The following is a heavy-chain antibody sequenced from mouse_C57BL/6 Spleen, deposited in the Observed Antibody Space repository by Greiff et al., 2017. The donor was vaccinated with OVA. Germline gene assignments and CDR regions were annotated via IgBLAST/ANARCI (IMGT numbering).Heavy chain of an antibody. Sequence: EVKLQESGPVLVKPGASVKMSCKASGYTFTDYYMNWVKQSHGKSLEWIGVINPYNGGTSYNQKFKGKATLTVDKSSSTAYMELNSLTSEDSAVYYCARGGGNYENYAMDYWGQGTSVTVSS. CDR2: INPYNGGT. CDR1: GYTFTDYY. J-gene: IGHJ4*01. V-gene: IGHV1-19*01. CDR3: ARGGGNYENYAMDY. D-gene: IGHD2-1*01.